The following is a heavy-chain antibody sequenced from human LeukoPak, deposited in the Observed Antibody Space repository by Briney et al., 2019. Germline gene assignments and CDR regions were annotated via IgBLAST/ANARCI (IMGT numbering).Heavy chain of an antibody. CDR2: ITGSGGST. V-gene: IGHV3-23*01. CDR1: GFTFSSHA. Sequence: PGGSLRLSCAAFGFTFSSHAMTWVRQAPGKGLEWGSSITGSGGSTFYAASVKGRFTISRDNSKNTLYLQMNSLRAEDTAVYYCAKLGISDGIDYWGQGTLVTVSS. D-gene: IGHD1-14*01. CDR3: AKLGISDGIDY. J-gene: IGHJ4*02.